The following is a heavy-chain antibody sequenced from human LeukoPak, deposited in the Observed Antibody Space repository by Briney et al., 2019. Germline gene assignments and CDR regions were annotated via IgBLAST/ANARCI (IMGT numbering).Heavy chain of an antibody. CDR3: AKKRSPGEGGNSFDY. V-gene: IGHV3-7*03. CDR1: GFTFSSYW. CDR2: IKQDGSEK. Sequence: GGSLRLSCAASGFTFSSYWMSWVRQAPGKGLEGVANIKQDGSEKYSVDSVKGRFTISRDNSKNTLYLQMNSLRAEDTAVYYCAKKRSPGEGGNSFDYWGPGTLVTVSS. J-gene: IGHJ4*02. D-gene: IGHD3-10*01.